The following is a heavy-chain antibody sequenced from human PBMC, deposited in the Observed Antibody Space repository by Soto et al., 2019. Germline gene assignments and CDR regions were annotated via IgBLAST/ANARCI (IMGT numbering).Heavy chain of an antibody. CDR2: ISGSGGST. CDR1: GFTFSSYA. J-gene: IGHJ4*02. CDR3: AKHPIAARPRVAGFDY. D-gene: IGHD6-6*01. Sequence: GGSLRLSCAASGFTFSSYAMSWVRQAPGKGLEWVSAISGSGGSTYYADSVKGRFTISRDNSKNTLYLQMNSLRAEDTAVYYCAKHPIAARPRVAGFDYWGQGTLVTVSS. V-gene: IGHV3-23*01.